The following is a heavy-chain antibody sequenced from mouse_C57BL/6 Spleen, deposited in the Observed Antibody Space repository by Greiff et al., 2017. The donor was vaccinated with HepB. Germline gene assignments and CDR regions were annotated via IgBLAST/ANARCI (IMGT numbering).Heavy chain of an antibody. V-gene: IGHV1-64*01. CDR1: GYTFTSYW. CDR3: ARALRLGYFDV. Sequence: VQLQQPGAELVKPGASVKLSCKASGYTFTSYWMHWVKQRPGQGLEWIGMIHPNSGSTNYNEKFKSKATLTVDKSSSTAYMQLSSLTSEDSAVYYCARALRLGYFDVWGTGTTLTVSS. CDR2: IHPNSGST. J-gene: IGHJ1*03.